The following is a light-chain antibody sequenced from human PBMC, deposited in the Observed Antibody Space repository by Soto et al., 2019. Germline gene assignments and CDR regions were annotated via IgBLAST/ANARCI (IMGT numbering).Light chain of an antibody. CDR1: QSVYFSY. J-gene: IGKJ5*01. CDR3: QQYGSSPYT. CDR2: GAI. Sequence: EIVLTQSPGSLSLSPGERATLSCRASQSVYFSYLAWYQQKSGQAPRLLIHGAISRAAGIPDRFSGSDSGRDFTLIINRVTPEDSAVYYCQQYGSSPYTFGRGTRLEI. V-gene: IGKV3-20*01.